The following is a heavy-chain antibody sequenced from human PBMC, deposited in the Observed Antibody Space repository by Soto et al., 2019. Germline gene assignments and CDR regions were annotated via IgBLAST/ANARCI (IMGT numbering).Heavy chain of an antibody. CDR3: AKGMNIVATQFDY. CDR1: GFTFSSSA. V-gene: IGHV3-23*01. D-gene: IGHD5-12*01. J-gene: IGHJ4*02. Sequence: GGSLRLSCAASGFTFSSSAMNWVRQAPGKGLEWVSGISGSGGSTYYADSVKGRFTVSRDNSKNTLYLQMNSLRAEDTAVYYYAKGMNIVATQFDYWGQGTLVTVSS. CDR2: ISGSGGST.